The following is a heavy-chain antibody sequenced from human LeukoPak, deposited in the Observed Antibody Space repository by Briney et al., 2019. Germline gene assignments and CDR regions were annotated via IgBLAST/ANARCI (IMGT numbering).Heavy chain of an antibody. CDR1: GFTFSSYW. Sequence: GGSLRLSCAASGFTFSSYWMSWARQAPGKGLEWVANIKQDGSEKYYVDSVKGRFTISRDNAKNSLYLQMNSLRAEDTAVYYCARGYNGWLVAFVDYWGQGTLVTVSS. CDR2: IKQDGSEK. D-gene: IGHD6-19*01. V-gene: IGHV3-7*01. J-gene: IGHJ4*02. CDR3: ARGYNGWLVAFVDY.